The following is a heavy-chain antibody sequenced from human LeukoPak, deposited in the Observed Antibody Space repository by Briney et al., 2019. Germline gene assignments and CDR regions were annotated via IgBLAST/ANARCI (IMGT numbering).Heavy chain of an antibody. V-gene: IGHV1-18*01. D-gene: IGHD3-22*01. CDR1: GYTFTSYG. Sequence: ASVKVSCKASGYTFTSYGISWVRQAPGQGLEWMGWISAYNGSTNYAQKLQGRVTMTTDTSTNTAYMELRSLRSDDTAVYYCARIGTFYYDSSGYYPGDYWGQGTLVTVSS. J-gene: IGHJ4*02. CDR2: ISAYNGST. CDR3: ARIGTFYYDSSGYYPGDY.